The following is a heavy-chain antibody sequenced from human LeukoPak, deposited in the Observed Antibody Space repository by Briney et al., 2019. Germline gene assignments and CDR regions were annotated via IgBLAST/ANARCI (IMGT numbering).Heavy chain of an antibody. CDR3: ARAEGLRDSSGYYYEYRGFEI. CDR2: IYYSETT. J-gene: IGHJ3*02. Sequence: SETLSLTCNVSGGSISSYYWSWIRQSPGKGLEWIGYIYYSETTNYNPSLKSRVTISVDTSKNQFSLKLTSVTAADTAVYYCARAEGLRDSSGYYYEYRGFEIWGQGTMVTVSS. CDR1: GGSISSYY. D-gene: IGHD3-22*01. V-gene: IGHV4-59*08.